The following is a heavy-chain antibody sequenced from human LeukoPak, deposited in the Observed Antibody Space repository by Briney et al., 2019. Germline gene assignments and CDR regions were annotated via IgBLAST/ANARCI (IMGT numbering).Heavy chain of an antibody. D-gene: IGHD6-13*01. CDR2: IYYGGIN. CDR1: GGSISSGVDY. J-gene: IGHJ4*02. Sequence: PSQTLSLTCTVSGGSISSGVDYWRWIRQHPGKGLEGIGYIYYGGINYYTPSLKSRVTMSVDTTKNQLSLMLSSVAAAATVVYYGARVRSPYSNEDYYFDYWGQGTPVTVSS. V-gene: IGHV4-31*03. CDR3: ARVRSPYSNEDYYFDY.